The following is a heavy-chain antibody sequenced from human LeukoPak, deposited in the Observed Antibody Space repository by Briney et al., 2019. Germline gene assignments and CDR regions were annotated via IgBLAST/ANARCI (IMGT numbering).Heavy chain of an antibody. CDR2: LSSDGTNR. V-gene: IGHV3-74*01. J-gene: IGHJ4*02. Sequence: GGSLRLSCAASGFTFSSYCMHWVRQAPGKGLVWVSRLSSDGTNRGYADSVKGRFTISRDSAKNTLYLEMNSLRVDDTAVYYCASDLWAPSVHWGPGALVTVSS. CDR3: ASDLWAPSVH. D-gene: IGHD2/OR15-2a*01. CDR1: GFTFSSYC.